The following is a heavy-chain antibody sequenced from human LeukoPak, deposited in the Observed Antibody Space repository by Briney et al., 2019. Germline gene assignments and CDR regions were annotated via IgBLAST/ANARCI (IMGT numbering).Heavy chain of an antibody. V-gene: IGHV1-18*01. CDR2: ISAYNGNT. Sequence: ASVKVSCKASGYTFTSYGISWVRQAPGQGLEWMGWISAYNGNTNYAQKLQGRVTMTTDTSTSTAYKELRSLRSDDTAVYYCARAGDGYNYPRYWGQGTLVTVSS. J-gene: IGHJ4*02. CDR1: GYTFTSYG. CDR3: ARAGDGYNYPRY. D-gene: IGHD5-24*01.